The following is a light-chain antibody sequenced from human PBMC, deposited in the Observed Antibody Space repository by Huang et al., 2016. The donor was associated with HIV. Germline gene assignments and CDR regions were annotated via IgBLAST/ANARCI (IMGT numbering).Light chain of an antibody. CDR2: DAS. CDR1: QSVSNY. V-gene: IGKV3-15*01. CDR3: QQYNDWPLT. J-gene: IGKJ4*01. Sequence: EIVMTQSPATLSVSPGERATLSCRASQSVSNYLAWYQPKPGQAPRLLIYDASTGATGIPARVSGSGSGTEFTLTISSLQSEDSAVYYCQQYNDWPLTFGGGTKVEIK.